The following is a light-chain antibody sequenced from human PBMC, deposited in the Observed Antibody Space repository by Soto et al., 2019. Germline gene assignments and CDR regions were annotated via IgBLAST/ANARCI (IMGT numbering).Light chain of an antibody. V-gene: IGKV3D-20*01. Sequence: EIVLTQSPATLSLSPGERATLSCGASQSVSRRYLAWYQQKPGLAPRLLIYDASTRATGIPDRFSGSGSGTDFTLTIGRLEPEDFAVYYCQQYGSSSLTFGKGTRLEIK. CDR2: DAS. CDR1: QSVSRRY. CDR3: QQYGSSSLT. J-gene: IGKJ5*01.